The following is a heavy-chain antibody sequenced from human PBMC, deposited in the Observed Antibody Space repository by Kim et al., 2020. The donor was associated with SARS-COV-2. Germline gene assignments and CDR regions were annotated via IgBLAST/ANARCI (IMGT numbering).Heavy chain of an antibody. J-gene: IGHJ6*02. CDR2: MNPNSGNT. CDR3: ARERQWLVPYYYYYGMDV. D-gene: IGHD6-19*01. CDR1: GYTFTSYD. Sequence: ASVKVSCKASGYTFTSYDINWVRQATGQGLEWMGWMNPNSGNTGYAQKFQGRVTMTRNTSISTAYMELSSLRSEDTAVYYCARERQWLVPYYYYYGMDVWGPGTTVTVSS. V-gene: IGHV1-8*01.